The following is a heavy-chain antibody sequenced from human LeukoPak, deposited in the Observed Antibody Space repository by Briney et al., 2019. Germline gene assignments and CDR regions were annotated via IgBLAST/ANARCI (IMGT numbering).Heavy chain of an antibody. CDR1: GGSFSGYY. CDR3: ASYAAQDTAMADGGY. J-gene: IGHJ4*02. D-gene: IGHD5-18*01. Sequence: PSETLSLTCAVYGGSFSGYYWSWIRQPPGKGLEWIGEINHSGSTNYNPSLKSRVTISVDTSKNQFSLKLSSVTAADTAVYYCASYAAQDTAMADGGYWGQGTLVTVSS. CDR2: INHSGST. V-gene: IGHV4-34*01.